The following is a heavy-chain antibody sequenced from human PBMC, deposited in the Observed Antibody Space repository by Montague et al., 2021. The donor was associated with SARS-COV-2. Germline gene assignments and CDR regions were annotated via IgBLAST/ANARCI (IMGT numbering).Heavy chain of an antibody. Sequence: SETRSLTCTVSGGSISSYYWSWIRQPPGKGLEWIGYIYYSGSTNXNPSLKSRVTISVDTSKNQFSLKLSPVTAADTAVYYCARTYYDILTGYYNRGAFDIWGQGTMVTVSS. CDR2: IYYSGST. D-gene: IGHD3-9*01. J-gene: IGHJ3*02. V-gene: IGHV4-59*08. CDR1: GGSISSYY. CDR3: ARTYYDILTGYYNRGAFDI.